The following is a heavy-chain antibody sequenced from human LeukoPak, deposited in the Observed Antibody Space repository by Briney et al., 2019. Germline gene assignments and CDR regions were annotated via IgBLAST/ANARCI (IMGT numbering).Heavy chain of an antibody. CDR3: ARLNVEVVLDC. V-gene: IGHV2-5*02. CDR2: IYWDDDN. J-gene: IGHJ4*02. CDR1: RFSLSTSGVG. Sequence: SGPTLVKPTQTLTLTCTFSRFSLSTSGVGVGWIRQPPGKALGWLALIYWDDDNRSSPSLKSRLTITKDTSKNQVVLTLTNMDSVDTATYYCARLNVEVVLDCWGQGTLVTVSS. D-gene: IGHD2-15*01.